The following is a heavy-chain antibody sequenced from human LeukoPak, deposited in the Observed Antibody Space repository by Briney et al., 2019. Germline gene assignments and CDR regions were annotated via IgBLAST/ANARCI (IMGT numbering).Heavy chain of an antibody. CDR1: GGSISSSSYY. J-gene: IGHJ4*02. CDR2: IYYSGST. CDR3: ARGGTIQLWFDY. Sequence: PSETLSLTCTVSGGSISSSSYYWGWIRQPRGKGLEWIGSIYYSGSTYYNPSLKSRVTISVDTSKNQFSLKLSSVTAADTAVYYCARGGTIQLWFDYWGQGTLVTVSS. V-gene: IGHV4-39*01. D-gene: IGHD5-18*01.